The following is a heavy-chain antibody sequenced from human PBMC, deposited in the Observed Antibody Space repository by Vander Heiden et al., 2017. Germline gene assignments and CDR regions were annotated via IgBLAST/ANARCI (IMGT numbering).Heavy chain of an antibody. CDR1: GDSGFTFRSYA. CDR3: AKAGSLGVVIDAFDI. V-gene: IGHV3-23*04. Sequence: EVRLVESGGGLVQPGESLRLSCTASGDSGFTFRSYAMSWVRQAPGKGLEWVSTISGSGGDTYYADSVKGRFTISRDSSKNTLFLQMNSLRAEDTAVYHCAKAGSLGVVIDAFDIWGQGTVVTVSS. J-gene: IGHJ3*02. D-gene: IGHD2-21*01. CDR2: ISGSGGDT.